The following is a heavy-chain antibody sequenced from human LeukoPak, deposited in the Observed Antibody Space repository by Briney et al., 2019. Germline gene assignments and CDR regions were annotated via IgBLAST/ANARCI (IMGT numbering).Heavy chain of an antibody. J-gene: IGHJ6*02. CDR1: GGTFSSYA. CDR2: IIPIFGTA. V-gene: IGHV1-69*13. D-gene: IGHD2-2*01. CDR3: ALTRSNPYYYYGMDV. Sequence: SVKVSCKASGGTFSSYAISWVRQAPGQGLEWMGGIIPIFGTANYAQKFQGRVTITADESTSTAYMELSSLRSEDTAVYYCALTRSNPYYYYGMDVWGQGTTATVSS.